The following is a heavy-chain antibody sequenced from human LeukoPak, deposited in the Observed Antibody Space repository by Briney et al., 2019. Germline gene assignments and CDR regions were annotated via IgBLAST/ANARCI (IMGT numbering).Heavy chain of an antibody. CDR1: GGSISSGSYY. V-gene: IGHV4-61*02. CDR2: IYTSGST. J-gene: IGHJ4*02. D-gene: IGHD2-2*01. CDR3: ARGVVPAAPFSY. Sequence: SETLSLTCTVSGGSISSGSYYWSRIRQPAGKGLEWIGRIYTSGSTNYNPSLKSRATISVDTSKNQFSLKLSSVTAADTAVYYCARGVVPAAPFSYWGQGTLVTVSS.